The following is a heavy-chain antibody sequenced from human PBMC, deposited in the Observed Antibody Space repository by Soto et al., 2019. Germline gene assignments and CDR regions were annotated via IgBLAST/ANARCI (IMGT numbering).Heavy chain of an antibody. Sequence: PGGSLRLSCAASGFTFSSYAMHWVRQAPGKGLEWVAVISYDGSNKYYADSVKGRFTISRDNSKNTLYLQMNSLRAEDTAVYYCARDATSGWYHVNNWFDPWGQGTLVTVSA. J-gene: IGHJ5*02. CDR3: ARDATSGWYHVNNWFDP. CDR1: GFTFSSYA. V-gene: IGHV3-30*04. CDR2: ISYDGSNK. D-gene: IGHD6-19*01.